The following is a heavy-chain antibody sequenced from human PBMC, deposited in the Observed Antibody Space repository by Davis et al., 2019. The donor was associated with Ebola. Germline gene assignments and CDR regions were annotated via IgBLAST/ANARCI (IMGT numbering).Heavy chain of an antibody. D-gene: IGHD5-12*01. V-gene: IGHV4-34*01. CDR2: INHSGST. CDR3: ARALSGYDY. J-gene: IGHJ4*02. Sequence: MPGGSLRLSCTVSGGSISGYYWSWIRQPPGKGLEWIGEINHSGSTNYNPSLKSRVTISVDTSKNQFSLKLSSVTAADTAVYYCARALSGYDYWGQGTLVTVSS. CDR1: GGSISGYY.